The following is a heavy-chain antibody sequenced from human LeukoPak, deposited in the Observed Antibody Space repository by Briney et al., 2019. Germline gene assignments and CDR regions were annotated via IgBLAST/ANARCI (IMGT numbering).Heavy chain of an antibody. V-gene: IGHV3-23*01. D-gene: IGHD1-26*01. CDR3: AKAHTGSYLQASDF. J-gene: IGHJ4*02. Sequence: GGSLRLSCAASGFTFSTYSMTWVRQGPGKGLEWVSSIYPSGDSTFYADSVKGRFTISRDNSKNTLYLQMNSLRAEDTAVYYCAKAHTGSYLQASDFWGQGTLVTVSS. CDR1: GFTFSTYS. CDR2: IYPSGDST.